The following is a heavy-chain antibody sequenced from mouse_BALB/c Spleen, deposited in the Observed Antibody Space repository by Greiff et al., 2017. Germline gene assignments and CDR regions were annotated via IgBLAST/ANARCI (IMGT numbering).Heavy chain of an antibody. CDR3: VRQEITTGYAMDY. J-gene: IGHJ4*01. V-gene: IGHV10-1*02. CDR2: IRSKSNNYAT. Sequence: EVQLVESGGGLVQPKGSLKLSCAASGFTFNTYAMNWVRQAPGKGLEWVARIRSKSNNYATYYADSVKDRFTISRDDSQSMLYLQMNNLKTEDTAMYYCVRQEITTGYAMDYWGQGTSVTVSS. CDR1: GFTFNTYA. D-gene: IGHD2-4*01.